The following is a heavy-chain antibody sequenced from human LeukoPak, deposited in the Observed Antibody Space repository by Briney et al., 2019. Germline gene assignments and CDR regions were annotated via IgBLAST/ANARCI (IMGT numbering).Heavy chain of an antibody. V-gene: IGHV1-69*06. CDR3: ARGLRFLEWLDFDY. J-gene: IGHJ4*02. Sequence: GASVKVSCKASGGTFSSYAIGWVRQAPGQGLEWMGGIIPIFGTANYAQKFQGRVTITADKSTSTAYMELSSLRSEDTAVSYCARGLRFLEWLDFDYWGQGTLVTVSS. D-gene: IGHD3-3*01. CDR2: IIPIFGTA. CDR1: GGTFSSYA.